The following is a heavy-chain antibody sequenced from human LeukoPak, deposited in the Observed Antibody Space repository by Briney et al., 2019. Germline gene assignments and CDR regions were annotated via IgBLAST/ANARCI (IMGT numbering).Heavy chain of an antibody. CDR1: GFTFSSYG. D-gene: IGHD3-9*01. J-gene: IGHJ4*02. CDR3: AKVPLYDILTGFYTPEDY. Sequence: GGSLRLSCAASGFTFSSYGMSWVRQAPGKGLEWVSSITGSCDSTYYADSVKGRFTISRDNSKNTLFLQMNSLRAEDTAIYYCAKVPLYDILTGFYTPEDYWGQGTLVTVSS. V-gene: IGHV3-23*01. CDR2: ITGSCDST.